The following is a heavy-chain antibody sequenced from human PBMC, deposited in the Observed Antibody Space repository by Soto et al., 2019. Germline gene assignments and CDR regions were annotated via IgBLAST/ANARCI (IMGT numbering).Heavy chain of an antibody. V-gene: IGHV3-30-3*01. Sequence: PGGSLRLSCADSGFTFSSYAMHWVRQAPGKGLEWVAVISYDGSDKYYADSVKGRFTISRDNAKNTLYLQMNSLRAEDTAVYYCARGGTVPPFNSYFDYWGQGTLVTVSS. CDR1: GFTFSSYA. J-gene: IGHJ4*02. CDR3: ARGGTVPPFNSYFDY. CDR2: ISYDGSDK. D-gene: IGHD1-1*01.